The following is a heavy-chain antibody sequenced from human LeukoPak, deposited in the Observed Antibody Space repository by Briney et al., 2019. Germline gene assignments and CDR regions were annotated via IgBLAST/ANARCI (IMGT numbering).Heavy chain of an antibody. CDR1: GFTFTNYA. J-gene: IGHJ5*02. Sequence: PGGSLTLSCSASGFTFTNYAMSWVRQAPGKGLVWVSAISGSGGGTYYADSVKGRFTISRDNFKNTLYLQMSSLRADDTAVYYCAKESLAQHTNWFDPWGQGTLVTVSS. CDR2: ISGSGGGT. CDR3: AKESLAQHTNWFDP. V-gene: IGHV3-23*01. D-gene: IGHD1-1*01.